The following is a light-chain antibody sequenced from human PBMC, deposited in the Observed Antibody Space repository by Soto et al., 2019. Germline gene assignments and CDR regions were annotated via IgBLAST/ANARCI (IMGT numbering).Light chain of an antibody. CDR1: SSDVGGYNY. Sequence: QSALTQPASVSGSPGQSITISCTGTSSDVGGYNYVSWYQQHQGKAPKLMIYDVSNRPSGVSNRFSGSKSGNTASLTISGLQAEDEADDYCSSYTSSSTLVVFGGGTKLTVL. J-gene: IGLJ2*01. CDR2: DVS. CDR3: SSYTSSSTLVV. V-gene: IGLV2-14*01.